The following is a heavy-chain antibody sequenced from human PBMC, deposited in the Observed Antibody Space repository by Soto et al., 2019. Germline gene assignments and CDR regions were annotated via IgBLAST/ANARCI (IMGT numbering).Heavy chain of an antibody. Sequence: QVQLVESGGGVVQPGRSLRLSCAASGFTFSSYGMHWVRQAPGKGLEWVAVIWYDGSNKYYADSVKGRFTISRDNSKNTLYLQMNSLGAEDTAVYYCARRARYCSGGSCYGGYYYYGMDVWGQGTTVTVSS. CDR2: IWYDGSNK. D-gene: IGHD2-15*01. V-gene: IGHV3-33*01. CDR1: GFTFSSYG. J-gene: IGHJ6*02. CDR3: ARRARYCSGGSCYGGYYYYGMDV.